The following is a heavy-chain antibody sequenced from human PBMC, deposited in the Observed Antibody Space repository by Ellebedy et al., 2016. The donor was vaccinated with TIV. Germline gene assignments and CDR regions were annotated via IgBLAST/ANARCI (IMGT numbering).Heavy chain of an antibody. CDR2: IYTGGTT. CDR1: GFIVNSDH. V-gene: IGHV3-53*01. J-gene: IGHJ2*01. CDR3: ARVRDLEGFDL. Sequence: PGGSLRLSCAASGFIVNSDHMVWVRQAPGKGLEYVSVIYTGGTTNYADSVKGRFTVSRDTSKNILYLQIDSLTAEDTAVYYCARVRDLEGFDLWGRGTLVTVS. D-gene: IGHD3/OR15-3a*01.